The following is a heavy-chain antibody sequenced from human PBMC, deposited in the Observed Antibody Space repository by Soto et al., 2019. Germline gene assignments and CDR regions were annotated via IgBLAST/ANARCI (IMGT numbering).Heavy chain of an antibody. Sequence: ASVKVSCKASGGTFSSYAISCVRQAPGQGLEWMGGIIPIFGTANYAQKFQGRVTITADESTSTAYMELSSLRSEDTAVYYCARDRNIVATIYNYYGMDVWGQGTTVSVSS. D-gene: IGHD5-12*01. CDR3: ARDRNIVATIYNYYGMDV. V-gene: IGHV1-69*13. J-gene: IGHJ6*02. CDR2: IIPIFGTA. CDR1: GGTFSSYA.